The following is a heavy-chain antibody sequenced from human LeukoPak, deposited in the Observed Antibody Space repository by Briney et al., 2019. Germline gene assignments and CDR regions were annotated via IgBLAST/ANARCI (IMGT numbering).Heavy chain of an antibody. CDR1: GFTFSSYA. J-gene: IGHJ4*02. V-gene: IGHV3-48*01. Sequence: GRSLRLSCAASGFTFSSYAMHWVRQAPGKGLEWVSDISDSSTSTYYADSVKGRFTISRDNAKNSLYLQMNSLRAEDTAVYYCARGMYGNYNVDYWAREPWSPSPQ. D-gene: IGHD3-22*01. CDR3: ARGMYGNYNVDY. CDR2: ISDSSTST.